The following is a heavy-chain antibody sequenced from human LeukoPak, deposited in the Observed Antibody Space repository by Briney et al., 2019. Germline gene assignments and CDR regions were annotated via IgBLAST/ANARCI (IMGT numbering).Heavy chain of an antibody. Sequence: PGGSLRLSCAASGFTVSSNYMSWVRQAPGKGLEWVSVIYSGGSTYYADSVKGRFTISRDNPKNTLYLQMNSLRAEDTAVYYCARSRVEATRGHFDYWGQGTLVTVSS. V-gene: IGHV3-66*01. CDR1: GFTVSSNY. D-gene: IGHD1-26*01. CDR2: IYSGGST. CDR3: ARSRVEATRGHFDY. J-gene: IGHJ4*02.